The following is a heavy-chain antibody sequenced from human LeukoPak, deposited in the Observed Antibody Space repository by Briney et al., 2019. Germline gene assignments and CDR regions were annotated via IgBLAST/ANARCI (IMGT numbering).Heavy chain of an antibody. CDR2: IQSDGRTA. CDR3: TRDQSTISTATYALDV. V-gene: IGHV3-74*01. D-gene: IGHD2-15*01. CDR1: GFTFSSYW. Sequence: PGGSLRLSCAASGFTFSSYWMHWVRQVPGKGPVWVSRIQSDGRTARYADSVQGRFTISRDNAKNTLYLQMNSLKAEDTAVYYCTRDQSTISTATYALDVWGQGTAVIVAS. J-gene: IGHJ6*02.